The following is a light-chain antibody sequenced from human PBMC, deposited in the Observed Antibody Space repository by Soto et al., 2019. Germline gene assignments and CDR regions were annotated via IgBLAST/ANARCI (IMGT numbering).Light chain of an antibody. CDR1: QDISVY. Sequence: DIQMTQSPSSLSASVGDRVTTTCRASQDISVYLAWYQQKPGKVPKLLIYSASTLQSGVPSRFSGSGSGTDFTLTISSLQPEDVATYYSQKFNTAPLTFGQGTRLEIK. J-gene: IGKJ5*01. CDR2: SAS. CDR3: QKFNTAPLT. V-gene: IGKV1-27*01.